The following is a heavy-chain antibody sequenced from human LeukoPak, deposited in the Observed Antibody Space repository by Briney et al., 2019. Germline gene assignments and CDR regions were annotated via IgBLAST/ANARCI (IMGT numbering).Heavy chain of an antibody. CDR3: ARDQGYSSGFRDY. CDR2: IKPNSGGT. D-gene: IGHD6-19*01. Sequence: ASVKVSCKASGYTFTSYYMHWVRQAPGQGLEWMGWIKPNSGGTNYAQKLQGRVTMTTDTSTSTAYMELRSLRSDDTAVYYCARDQGYSSGFRDYWGQGTLVTVSS. V-gene: IGHV1-2*02. J-gene: IGHJ4*02. CDR1: GYTFTSYY.